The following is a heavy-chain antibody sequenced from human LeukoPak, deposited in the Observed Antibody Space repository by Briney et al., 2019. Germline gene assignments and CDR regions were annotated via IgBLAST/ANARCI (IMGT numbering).Heavy chain of an antibody. V-gene: IGHV4-59*11. CDR2: IDHTGST. Sequence: SETLSLICSVSGDSISMHYWSWIRQPPGKGLEWIGYIDHTGSTNYNPSLNSRVTISVDTSKNQFSLKLSSVTAADTAVYYCARYSGSYRIDYWGQGTLVTVSS. CDR1: GDSISMHY. CDR3: ARYSGSYRIDY. D-gene: IGHD1-26*01. J-gene: IGHJ4*02.